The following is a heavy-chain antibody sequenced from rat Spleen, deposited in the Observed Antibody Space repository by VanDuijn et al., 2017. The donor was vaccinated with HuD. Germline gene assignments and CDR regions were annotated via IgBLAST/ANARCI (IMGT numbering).Heavy chain of an antibody. Sequence: EVQLVESGGGLVQPGRSLKLSCAASGFTFSNYGMAWVRQTPTRGLEWVASISTGGGNTYYRDSVKGRFTISRDNAKSTLYLQMDSLRSEDTATYYCATYTNYFFEHWGQGVMVTVSS. CDR2: ISTGGGNT. D-gene: IGHD1-10*01. J-gene: IGHJ2*01. CDR3: ATYTNYFFEH. V-gene: IGHV5S13*01. CDR1: GFTFSNYG.